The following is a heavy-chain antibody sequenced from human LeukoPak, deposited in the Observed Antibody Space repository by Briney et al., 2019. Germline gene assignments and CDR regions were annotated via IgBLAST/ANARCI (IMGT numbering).Heavy chain of an antibody. CDR3: ARGRGGSPMEYYGMDV. J-gene: IGHJ6*02. D-gene: IGHD2-15*01. CDR1: GGSISSGGYS. V-gene: IGHV4-30-2*01. CDR2: IYHSGST. Sequence: PSETLSLTCAVSGGSISSGGYSWSWIRQPPGKGLEWIGYIYHSGSTYYNPSLKSRVTISVARSTNPFSLKLSSVTAADTAVYSCARGRGGSPMEYYGMDVWGQGTTVTVSS.